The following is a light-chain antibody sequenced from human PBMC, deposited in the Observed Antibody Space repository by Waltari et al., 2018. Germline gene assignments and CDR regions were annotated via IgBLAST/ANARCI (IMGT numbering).Light chain of an antibody. CDR1: SPHTGTNP. V-gene: IGLV1-44*01. J-gene: IGLJ3*02. CDR3: GTWDDSLSVWL. CDR2: SNN. Sequence: QSVLTQPPSASGTPGQRVTISCSGSSPHTGTNPLLWCPHLPGTAPKLLIYSNNQLPSGVPDRFSGAKSGTSASLAISGLQSEDEADYYCGTWDDSLSVWLFGGGTKLTVL.